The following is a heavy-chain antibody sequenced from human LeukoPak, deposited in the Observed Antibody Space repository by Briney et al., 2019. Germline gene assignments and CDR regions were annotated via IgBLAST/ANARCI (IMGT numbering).Heavy chain of an antibody. CDR2: ISNDGSIT. CDR1: GFSFGSYG. J-gene: IGHJ4*02. Sequence: GGSLRLSCAASGFSFGSYGMHWVRQAPGKGLEWVAVISNDGSITKYGDSVRGRFTISRDNSKNTLYVQMNSLRTDDAAVYYCAKSKSPYPMGYIFDFWGQGTRVTVSS. V-gene: IGHV3-30*18. CDR3: AKSKSPYPMGYIFDF. D-gene: IGHD5-24*01.